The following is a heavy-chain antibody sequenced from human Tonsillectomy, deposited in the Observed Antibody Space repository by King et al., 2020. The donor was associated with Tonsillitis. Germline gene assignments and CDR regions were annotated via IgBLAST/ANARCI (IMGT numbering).Heavy chain of an antibody. D-gene: IGHD2-2*01. Sequence: QLQESGSGLVKPSQTLSLTCAVSGGSISSGGYSWSWIRQPPGKGLEWIGYIYHSGSTYYNPSLKSRVTISVDRSKNQFSLKLNSVTAADTAVYYCARAVVVSNWFDPWGQGTLVTVSS. J-gene: IGHJ5*02. CDR2: IYHSGST. CDR3: ARAVVVSNWFDP. V-gene: IGHV4-30-2*01. CDR1: GGSISSGGYS.